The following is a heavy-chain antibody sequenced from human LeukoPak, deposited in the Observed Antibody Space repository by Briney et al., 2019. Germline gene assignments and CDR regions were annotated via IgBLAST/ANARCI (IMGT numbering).Heavy chain of an antibody. CDR2: ISNCGRT. CDR1: GGSPSGYS. Sequence: PQTLSLTCTVSGGSPSGYSRRWGRRTPGQRLEWVGYISNCGRTNYHPPLKSRVIISVDSSKNQFFLKLSSVTAADTAVYYCARGRDYYDSSGYCSEGTMVYYWGQGTLGTVSS. J-gene: IGHJ4*02. CDR3: ARGRDYYDSSGYCSEGTMVYY. V-gene: IGHV4-59*01. D-gene: IGHD3-22*01.